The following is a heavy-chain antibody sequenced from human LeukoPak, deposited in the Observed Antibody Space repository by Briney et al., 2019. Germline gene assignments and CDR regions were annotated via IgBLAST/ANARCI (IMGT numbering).Heavy chain of an antibody. CDR1: GYTFIDYY. Sequence: GASVKVSCKASGYTFIDYYIHWVRLAPGQGLEWMGRINPKSGSTSYAQKFQGRVTMTRDTSTDTAYMELTRLRLDDTAVYHCAKSVPGLTLDYWGQGTPVTVSS. CDR3: AKSVPGLTLDY. CDR2: INPKSGST. J-gene: IGHJ4*02. D-gene: IGHD6-19*01. V-gene: IGHV1-2*06.